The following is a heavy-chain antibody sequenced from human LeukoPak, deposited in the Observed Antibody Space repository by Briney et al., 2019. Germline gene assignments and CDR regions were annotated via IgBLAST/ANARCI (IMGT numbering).Heavy chain of an antibody. V-gene: IGHV1-69*05. CDR2: IIPIFGTA. CDR1: GGTFISYA. CDR3: ARDGLLRYYYMDV. D-gene: IGHD3-3*01. J-gene: IGHJ6*03. Sequence: GASVKVSCKASGGTFISYAISWVRQAPGQGLEWMGRIIPIFGTANYAQKFQGRVTITTDESTSTAYMELSSLRPEDTAVYYCARDGLLRYYYMDVWGKGTTVTVSS.